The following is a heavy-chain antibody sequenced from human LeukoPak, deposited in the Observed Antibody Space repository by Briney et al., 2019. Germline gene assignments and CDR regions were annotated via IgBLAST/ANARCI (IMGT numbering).Heavy chain of an antibody. CDR1: GGTFSSYA. Sequence: GASVKVSCKASGGTFSSYAISWVRQAPGQGLEWMGGIIPIFGTANYVQKFQGRVTITADESTSTAYMELSSLRSEDTAVYYCARGGRDYYGSGSYYHDYWGQGTLVTVSS. CDR3: ARGGRDYYGSGSYYHDY. CDR2: IIPIFGTA. J-gene: IGHJ4*02. V-gene: IGHV1-69*13. D-gene: IGHD3-10*01.